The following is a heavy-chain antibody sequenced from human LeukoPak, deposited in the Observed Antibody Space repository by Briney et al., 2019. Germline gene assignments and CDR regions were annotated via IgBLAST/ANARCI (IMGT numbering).Heavy chain of an antibody. J-gene: IGHJ5*02. Sequence: SETLSLTCAVYGGSFSGYYWSWIRQPPGKGLEWIGEINHSGSTNYNPSLKSRVTISVDTSKNQFSLKPSSVTAADTAVYYCARGFTTFIDWYNWFDPWGQGTLVTVSS. CDR3: ARGFTTFIDWYNWFDP. V-gene: IGHV4-34*01. D-gene: IGHD3-3*01. CDR1: GGSFSGYY. CDR2: INHSGST.